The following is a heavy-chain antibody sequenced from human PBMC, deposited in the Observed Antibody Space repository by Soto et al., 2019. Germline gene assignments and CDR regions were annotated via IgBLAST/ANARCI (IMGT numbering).Heavy chain of an antibody. CDR1: GFTFSTYA. Sequence: EVQLLESGGGLVQPGGSLRLSCAASGFTFSTYAMSWVRQAPGKGLEWVSGISGSDGSTYYADSVQGRFIISRDNSKNTLYLQLNSLRAEDTAVYYCAKHLHYFDYWGQGTLVTVSS. J-gene: IGHJ4*02. CDR3: AKHLHYFDY. V-gene: IGHV3-23*01. CDR2: ISGSDGST.